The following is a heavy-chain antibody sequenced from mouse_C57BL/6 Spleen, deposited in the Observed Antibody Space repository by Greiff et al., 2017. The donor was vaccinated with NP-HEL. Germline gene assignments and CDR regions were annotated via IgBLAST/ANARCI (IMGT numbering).Heavy chain of an antibody. CDR1: GYTFTSYW. D-gene: IGHD2-3*01. J-gene: IGHJ3*01. V-gene: IGHV1-55*01. CDR3: ARRRDGYFSFAY. Sequence: QVQLQQPGAELVKPGASVKMSCKASGYTFTSYWITWVKQRPGQGLEWIGDIYPGSGSTNYNEKFKSKATLTVDTSSRTAYMQLSSLTSEDSAVYYCARRRDGYFSFAYWGQGTLVTVSA. CDR2: IYPGSGST.